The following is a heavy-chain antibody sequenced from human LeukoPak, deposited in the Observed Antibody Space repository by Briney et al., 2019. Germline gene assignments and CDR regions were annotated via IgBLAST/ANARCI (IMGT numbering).Heavy chain of an antibody. CDR3: ARGGLTIAEATTSWYLDY. J-gene: IGHJ4*02. D-gene: IGHD1-26*01. Sequence: GGSLRLSCAASGFTFSTYGMHWVRQAQGKGLEWVALVWYDGSNENYADSVKGRFTISRDNSRNTLYLQMNSLRGEDTAVYYCARGGLTIAEATTSWYLDYWGQGTLVTVSS. CDR2: VWYDGSNE. V-gene: IGHV3-33*01. CDR1: GFTFSTYG.